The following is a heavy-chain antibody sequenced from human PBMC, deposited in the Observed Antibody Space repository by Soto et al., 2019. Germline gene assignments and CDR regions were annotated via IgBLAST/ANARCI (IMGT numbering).Heavy chain of an antibody. CDR1: GGSFSGYY. CDR2: INHSGST. Sequence: SETLSLTCAVYGGSFSGYYWSWIRQPPGKGLEWIGEINHSGSTNYNPSLKSRVTISVDTSKNQFSLKLSSVTAADTAVYYCARRAVAGSIYYYYGMDVWGQGTTVTVS. D-gene: IGHD6-19*01. CDR3: ARRAVAGSIYYYYGMDV. V-gene: IGHV4-34*01. J-gene: IGHJ6*02.